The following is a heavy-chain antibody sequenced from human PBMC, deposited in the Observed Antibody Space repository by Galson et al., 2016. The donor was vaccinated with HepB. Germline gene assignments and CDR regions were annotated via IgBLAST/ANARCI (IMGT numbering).Heavy chain of an antibody. J-gene: IGHJ4*02. V-gene: IGHV2-70*04. CDR1: EFSLSTSGMR. Sequence: PALVKPTQTLTLTCTLSEFSLSTSGMRVSWIRQPPRKALEWLARIHWDDDKFYSTSLKTRLTISKDPSKNQVVLTMTNIDTVDTATYYSARHRFYSYGLDEWGQGTLVTVSS. CDR2: IHWDDDK. D-gene: IGHD5-18*01. CDR3: ARHRFYSYGLDE.